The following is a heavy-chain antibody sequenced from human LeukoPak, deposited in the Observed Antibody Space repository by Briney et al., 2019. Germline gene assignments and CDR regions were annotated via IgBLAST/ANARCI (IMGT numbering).Heavy chain of an antibody. Sequence: GESLKISCKGSGYSFTSYWIAWVRQMPGKGLEWMGIIYPDDSDTRYSPSFQGQVTITADKSVSTAYLQWSSLKASDNAMYYCARQRRSSGWPNDYWGQGTLVTVSS. CDR2: IYPDDSDT. J-gene: IGHJ4*02. CDR1: GYSFTSYW. D-gene: IGHD6-19*01. CDR3: ARQRRSSGWPNDY. V-gene: IGHV5-51*01.